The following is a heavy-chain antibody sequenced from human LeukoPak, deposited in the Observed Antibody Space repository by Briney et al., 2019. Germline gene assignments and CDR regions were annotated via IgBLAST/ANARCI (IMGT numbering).Heavy chain of an antibody. CDR3: ARSPSVAATNWFDP. Sequence: GGSLRLSCAASGFTFSDYYMGWIRQAPGMGLEWVSYISSSSYTNYADSVKGRFTISRDNAKNSLYLQMNSLRAEDTAVYYCARSPSVAATNWFDPWGQGTLVTVSS. D-gene: IGHD2-15*01. J-gene: IGHJ5*02. CDR1: GFTFSDYY. V-gene: IGHV3-11*06. CDR2: ISSSSYT.